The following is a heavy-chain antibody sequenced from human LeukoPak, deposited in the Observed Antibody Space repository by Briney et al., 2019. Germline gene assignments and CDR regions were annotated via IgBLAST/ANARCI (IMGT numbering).Heavy chain of an antibody. Sequence: PSETLSLTCTVSGGSISSYYWSWIRQPPGKGLEWIGYIYYSGSTNYNPSLKSRVTISVDTSKNQFSLKLSSVTAADTTVYYCARASLGVVIGSSTNWFDPWGQGTLVTVSS. CDR2: IYYSGST. D-gene: IGHD3-3*01. V-gene: IGHV4-59*08. CDR1: GGSISSYY. J-gene: IGHJ5*02. CDR3: ARASLGVVIGSSTNWFDP.